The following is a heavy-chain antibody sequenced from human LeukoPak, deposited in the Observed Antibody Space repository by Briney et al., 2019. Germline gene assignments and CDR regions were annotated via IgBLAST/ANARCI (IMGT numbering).Heavy chain of an antibody. CDR1: GGSISDNY. CDR2: AYYSGHT. Sequence: SETLSLTCTVSGGSISDNYWSWIRQPPGKGLEWIGYAYYSGHTNYNSSLKSRVTMSLDTSKSQFSLRLSSVTAADTALYFCARHPFATPFDYWGPGTLVTVSS. CDR3: ARHPFATPFDY. J-gene: IGHJ4*02. D-gene: IGHD2-15*01. V-gene: IGHV4-59*08.